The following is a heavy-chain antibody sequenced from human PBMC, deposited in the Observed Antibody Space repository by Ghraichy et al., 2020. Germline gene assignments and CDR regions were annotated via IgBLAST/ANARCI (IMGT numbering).Heavy chain of an antibody. CDR2: VYYTGST. CDR3: ARPGSYCNYGMDV. Sequence: SETLSLTCTVSGGSISSSSYYWGWIRQPPGKGLELIGNVYYTGSTYYNPPLKSRVSISVDMSKNQFSLKLSSVTAADTAVYYCARPGSYCNYGMDVRGQGPTVTVSS. J-gene: IGHJ6*02. V-gene: IGHV4-39*01. CDR1: GGSISSSSYY.